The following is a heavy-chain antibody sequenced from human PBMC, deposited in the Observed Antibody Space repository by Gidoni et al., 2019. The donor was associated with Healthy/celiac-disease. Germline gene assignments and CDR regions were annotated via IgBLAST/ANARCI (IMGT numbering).Heavy chain of an antibody. D-gene: IGHD2-2*01. CDR2: IKSKTDGGTT. V-gene: IGHV3-15*01. Sequence: EVQLVESGGGLVKPGGSLRLSCAASGFTFRNAWMSWVRQAPGKGLEWVGRIKSKTDGGTTDYAAPVKGRFTISRDDSKNTLYLQMNSLKTEDTAVYYCTTDPPGGDIVVVPAANPFDYWGQGTLVTVSS. CDR3: TTDPPGGDIVVVPAANPFDY. J-gene: IGHJ4*02. CDR1: GFTFRNAW.